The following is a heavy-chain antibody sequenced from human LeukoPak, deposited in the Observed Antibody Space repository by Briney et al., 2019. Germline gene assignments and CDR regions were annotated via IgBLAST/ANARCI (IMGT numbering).Heavy chain of an antibody. CDR2: ISSNGGST. D-gene: IGHD1-26*01. V-gene: IGHV3-64*01. CDR3: ARDFDGSLDY. Sequence: GGSLRLSCAASGFTFSSYAMHWVRQAPGEGLEYVSAISSNGGSTYYANSVKGRFTISRDNSKNTLYLQMGSLRAEDMAVYYCARDFDGSLDYWGQGTLVTVSS. J-gene: IGHJ4*02. CDR1: GFTFSSYA.